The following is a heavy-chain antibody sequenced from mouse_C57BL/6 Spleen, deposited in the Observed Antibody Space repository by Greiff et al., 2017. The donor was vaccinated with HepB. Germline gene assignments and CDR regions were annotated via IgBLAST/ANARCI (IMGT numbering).Heavy chain of an antibody. D-gene: IGHD2-4*01. CDR2: INPYNGDT. CDR3: ARFYDYDDYAMDY. J-gene: IGHJ4*01. Sequence: EVQLQQSGPELVKPGDSVKISCKASGYSFTGYFMNWVMQSHGKSLEWIGRINPYNGDTFYNQKFKGKATLTVDKSSSTAHMELRSLTSVDSAVYYCARFYDYDDYAMDYWGQGTSVTVSS. V-gene: IGHV1-20*01. CDR1: GYSFTGYF.